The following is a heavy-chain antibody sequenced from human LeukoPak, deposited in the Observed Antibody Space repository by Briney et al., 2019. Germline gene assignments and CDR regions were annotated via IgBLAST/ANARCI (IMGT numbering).Heavy chain of an antibody. Sequence: GGSLRLSCAASGFTFSSYPMHWVRQAPGKGLEWVSGISWNSGSIGYADSVKGRFTISRDNAKNSLYLQMNSLRAEDTALYYCAKSAEATPIYYFDYWGQGTLVTVSS. V-gene: IGHV3-9*01. CDR3: AKSAEATPIYYFDY. J-gene: IGHJ4*02. CDR2: ISWNSGSI. D-gene: IGHD1-26*01. CDR1: GFTFSSYP.